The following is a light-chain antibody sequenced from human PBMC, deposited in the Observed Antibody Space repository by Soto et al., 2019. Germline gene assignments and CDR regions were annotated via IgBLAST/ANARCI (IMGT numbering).Light chain of an antibody. V-gene: IGKV3-15*01. Sequence: EIVMTQSPATLSVSPGERATLSCRASHSVSSNLAWYQQKPGQAPRLLIYGAYTRATGIPARFRGSGSGTAFTLTISSLQSEDFAVYYCQQYNNWPYTFGPGTKLEIK. CDR3: QQYNNWPYT. J-gene: IGKJ2*01. CDR1: HSVSSN. CDR2: GAY.